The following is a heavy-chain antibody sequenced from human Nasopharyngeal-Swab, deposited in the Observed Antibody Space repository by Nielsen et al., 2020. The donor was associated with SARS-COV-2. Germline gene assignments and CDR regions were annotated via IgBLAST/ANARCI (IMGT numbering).Heavy chain of an antibody. CDR3: AREGPDTAMVKYYYYGMDV. V-gene: IGHV3-21*01. J-gene: IGHJ6*02. CDR1: GFTFSSYS. D-gene: IGHD5-18*01. CDR2: ISSSSSYI. Sequence: GGSLRLSCAASGFTFSSYSMNWVRQAPGKGLEWVSSISSSSSYIYYADSVKGRFTISRDNSKNTLYLQMNSLRAEDTAVYYCAREGPDTAMVKYYYYGMDVWGQGTTVTVSS.